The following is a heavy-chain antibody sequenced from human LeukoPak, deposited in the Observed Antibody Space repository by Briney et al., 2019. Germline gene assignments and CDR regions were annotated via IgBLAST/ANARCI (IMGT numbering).Heavy chain of an antibody. D-gene: IGHD6-19*01. J-gene: IGHJ4*02. CDR3: ARSAYLLARSGWSGFDY. CDR2: IYTSGST. Sequence: SETLSLTCTVSGGSISSYYWSWIRQPAGKGLEWIGRIYTSGSTNYNPSLKSRVTISVDTSKNQFSLNLSSVTAADTAVYYCARSAYLLARSGWSGFDYWGQGTLVTVSS. V-gene: IGHV4-4*07. CDR1: GGSISSYY.